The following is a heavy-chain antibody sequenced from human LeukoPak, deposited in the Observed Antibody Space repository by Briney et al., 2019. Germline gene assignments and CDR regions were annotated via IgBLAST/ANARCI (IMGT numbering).Heavy chain of an antibody. Sequence: GGTLRLSCAASGFTFSSYGMSWVRQAPGKGLEWVSAISGSGGSTYYADSVMGRFTISRDNSKNTLYLQMNSLRAEDTAVYYCAKISDYGYNYWGQGTLATVSS. V-gene: IGHV3-23*01. D-gene: IGHD4-17*01. CDR2: ISGSGGST. CDR3: AKISDYGYNY. CDR1: GFTFSSYG. J-gene: IGHJ4*02.